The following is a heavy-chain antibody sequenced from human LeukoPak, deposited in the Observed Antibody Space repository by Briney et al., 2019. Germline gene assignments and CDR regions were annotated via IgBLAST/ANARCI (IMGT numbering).Heavy chain of an antibody. J-gene: IGHJ4*02. D-gene: IGHD2-2*02. CDR3: ARAGGDCSSTSCYKLYYFDY. Sequence: PSETLPLTCAVYGGSFSGYYWSWIRQPPGKGLEWIGEINHSGSTNYNPSLKSRVTISVDTSKNQFSLKLSSVTAADTAVYYCARAGGDCSSTSCYKLYYFDYWGQGTLVTVSS. CDR2: INHSGST. V-gene: IGHV4-34*01. CDR1: GGSFSGYY.